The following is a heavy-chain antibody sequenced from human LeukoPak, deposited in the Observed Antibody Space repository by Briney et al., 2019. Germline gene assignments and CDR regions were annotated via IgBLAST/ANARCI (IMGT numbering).Heavy chain of an antibody. Sequence: ASVTVSCKVSGYTLSELSMHWVRQAPGKGLEWMGGFDPDGGETIYAQKFQGRVTMTEDTSTDTAYMELSSLKSDDTAVYYCATVSLYGDLRGPDNWGPGGPLSVSS. J-gene: IGHJ4*02. CDR1: GYTLSELS. V-gene: IGHV1-24*01. CDR3: ATVSLYGDLRGPDN. CDR2: FDPDGGET. D-gene: IGHD4-17*01.